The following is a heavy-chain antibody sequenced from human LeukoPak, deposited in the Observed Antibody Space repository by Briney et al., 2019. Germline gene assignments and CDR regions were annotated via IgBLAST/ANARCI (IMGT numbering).Heavy chain of an antibody. Sequence: PGGSLRLSCAASGFTFNTYWMSWVRQAPGKGLEWVSVIYSGGSTYYADSVKGRFTISRDNSKNTLYLQMNSLRAEDTAVYYCANIAAAGKDYFDYWGQGTLVTVSS. CDR2: IYSGGST. CDR1: GFTFNTYW. J-gene: IGHJ4*02. V-gene: IGHV3-66*01. D-gene: IGHD6-13*01. CDR3: ANIAAAGKDYFDY.